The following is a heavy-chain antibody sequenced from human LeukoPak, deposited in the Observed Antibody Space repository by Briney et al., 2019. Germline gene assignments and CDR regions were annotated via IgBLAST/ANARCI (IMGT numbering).Heavy chain of an antibody. Sequence: NPSETLSLTCTVSGAHLPNPTYYPWTWIRQAPGKGLELIGCHYSTERPKFNPSLSSQVTMSVDTSKNQFSLKLSSVTVEDSAVYYCARFKSGGWSYFDSWGQGTPVTVSS. D-gene: IGHD4-23*01. V-gene: IGHV4-61*01. CDR1: GAHLPNPTYY. CDR3: ARFKSGGWSYFDS. J-gene: IGHJ4*02. CDR2: HYSTERP.